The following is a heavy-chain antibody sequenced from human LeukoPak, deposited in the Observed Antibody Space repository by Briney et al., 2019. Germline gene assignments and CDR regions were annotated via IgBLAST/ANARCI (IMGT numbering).Heavy chain of an antibody. J-gene: IGHJ4*02. V-gene: IGHV1-18*01. CDR2: ISADNGNT. CDR1: GYTFTSYA. CDR3: ARGYDYTVGLDY. Sequence: ASVKVSCKASGYTFTSYAISWVRQAPGQGLEWMGWISADNGNTDYARRFQGRVTMTTDTSTSTAYMELRSLRSEDTAVYYCARGYDYTVGLDYWGQGTLVTVSS. D-gene: IGHD4-11*01.